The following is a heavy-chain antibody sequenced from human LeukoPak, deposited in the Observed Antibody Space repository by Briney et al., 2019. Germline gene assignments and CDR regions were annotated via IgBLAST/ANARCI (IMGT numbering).Heavy chain of an antibody. V-gene: IGHV4-38-2*02. Sequence: SETLSLTCTVSGYSISSGYYRGWIRQPPGKGLEWIGSSYHSGTTYYNPSLRSRVTISVDTSKNQFSLKLSSVTAGDTAVYYCARVILRGRFDPWGQGTLVTVSS. CDR3: ARVILRGRFDP. D-gene: IGHD2-21*01. J-gene: IGHJ5*02. CDR1: GYSISSGYY. CDR2: SYHSGTT.